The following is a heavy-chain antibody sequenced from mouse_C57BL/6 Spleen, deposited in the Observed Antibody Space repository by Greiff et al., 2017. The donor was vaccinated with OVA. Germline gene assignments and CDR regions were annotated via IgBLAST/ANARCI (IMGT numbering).Heavy chain of an antibody. CDR2: ISYDGSN. J-gene: IGHJ4*01. CDR1: GYSITSCYY. V-gene: IGHV3-6*01. CDR3: ARAGYSSSFYAMNY. D-gene: IGHD1-1*01. Sequence: DVKLQESGPGLVKPSQSLSLTCSVTGYSITSCYYWYLIRQFPGNQLEWMGYISYDGSNNYNPSLKNRISITGATSKNRLFKKLYTVTTEETATKYCARAGYSSSFYAMNYWGQGTSVTVSS.